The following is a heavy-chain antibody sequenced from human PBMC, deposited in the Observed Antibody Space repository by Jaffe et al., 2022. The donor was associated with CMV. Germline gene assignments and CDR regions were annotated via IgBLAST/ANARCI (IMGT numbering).Heavy chain of an antibody. D-gene: IGHD2-2*02. CDR1: GGSISSYY. J-gene: IGHJ4*02. CDR3: ARGPPYCSSTSCYTPDFDY. V-gene: IGHV4-4*07. Sequence: QVQLQESGPGLVKPSETLSLTCTVSGGSISSYYWSWIRQPAGKGLEWIGRIYTSGSTNYNPSLKSRVTMSVDTSKNQFSLKLSSVTAADTAVYYCARGPPYCSSTSCYTPDFDYWGQGTLVTVSS. CDR2: IYTSGST.